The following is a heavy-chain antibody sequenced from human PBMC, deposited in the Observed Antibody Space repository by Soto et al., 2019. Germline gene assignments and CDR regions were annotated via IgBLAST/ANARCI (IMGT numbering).Heavy chain of an antibody. V-gene: IGHV1-2*02. J-gene: IGHJ5*02. CDR1: RYIFTAYF. Sequence: ASVKVSCKAPRYIFTAYFMHWVRQAPGQGLEWMGWINPNNGATHYGLSFQGRVTMTRDTSISKAYMELSSLRSDDTAVYYCASHDPGAWFEACGQGTLVTV. D-gene: IGHD1-1*01. CDR3: ASHDPGAWFEA. CDR2: INPNNGAT.